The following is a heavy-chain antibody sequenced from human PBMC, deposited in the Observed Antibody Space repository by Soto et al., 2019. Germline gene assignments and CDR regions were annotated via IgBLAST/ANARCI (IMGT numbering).Heavy chain of an antibody. CDR1: GGSVSSGYYY. CDR3: ARHFYNSGRTYAY. J-gene: IGHJ4*01. CDR2: IYYTGKT. V-gene: IGHV4-39*01. Sequence: PSQTLSLTCTVSGGSVSSGYYYWGWLRQPPANGLEWIGSIYYTGKTFYNPSLKGRVTISVDTSKNQISLKLSSLTAADTVVDYCARHFYNSGRTYAYWGHGTLVPVFS. D-gene: IGHD3-10*01.